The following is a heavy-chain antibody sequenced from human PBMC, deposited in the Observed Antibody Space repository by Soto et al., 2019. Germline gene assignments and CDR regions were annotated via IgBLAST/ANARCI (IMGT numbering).Heavy chain of an antibody. V-gene: IGHV4-61*01. CDR2: VYYSGST. D-gene: IGHD2-2*01. Sequence: QVQLQESGPGQVRPSESLSLTCTVSGGSVTSGNFYWNWIRQSPGKGLEWIGHVYYSGSTKFNPSLKSRATLSLDTSRNQFSLILRSVTAADTGVYYCARGGVIPAARWLDPWGQGILVTVSS. J-gene: IGHJ5*02. CDR3: ARGGVIPAARWLDP. CDR1: GGSVTSGNFY.